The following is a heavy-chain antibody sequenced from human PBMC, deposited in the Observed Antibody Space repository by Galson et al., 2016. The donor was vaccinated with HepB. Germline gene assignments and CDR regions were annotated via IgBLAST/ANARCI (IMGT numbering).Heavy chain of an antibody. J-gene: IGHJ4*02. D-gene: IGHD5-12*01. Sequence: SETLSLTCTVSGGSISRSRYFWGWIRQPPGRGLEWIGNIYYNETTYYNPSLRSRVSISVDTSKSQLSLKLNSVTAADKAVYYCARLGYSAYVLDSWGQGTRVSVSS. CDR3: ARLGYSAYVLDS. CDR1: GGSISRSRYF. CDR2: IYYNETT. V-gene: IGHV4-39*01.